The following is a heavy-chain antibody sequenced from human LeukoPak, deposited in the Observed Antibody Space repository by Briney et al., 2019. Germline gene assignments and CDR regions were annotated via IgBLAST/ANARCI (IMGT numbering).Heavy chain of an antibody. D-gene: IGHD3-22*01. CDR2: IIPIFGTA. CDR1: GGTLSSYA. J-gene: IGHJ4*02. V-gene: IGHV1-69*13. CDR3: ARDSSGYYSNFDY. Sequence: ASVKVSCKACGGTLSSYAISWVRQATGQGVEWMGGIIPIFGTANYAQKFQGRVTITADESTSTAYMELSSLRSEDTAVYYCARDSSGYYSNFDYWGQGTLVTVSS.